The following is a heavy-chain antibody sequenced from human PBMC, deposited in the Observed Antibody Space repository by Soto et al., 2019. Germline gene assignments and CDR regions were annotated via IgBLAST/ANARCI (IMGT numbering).Heavy chain of an antibody. CDR3: VKDKLYSNYEHYFDH. V-gene: IGHV1-18*04. CDR1: GYTFTQYD. CDR2: ISPNSGRP. D-gene: IGHD4-4*01. Sequence: GASVTVSCKASGYTFTQYDISWVRQAPGQGLEWLGLISPNSGRPSYAQKFEGRVTMTTDTSTTTAYLELRSLRPEDTAFYYCVKDKLYSNYEHYFDHWGQGTLVTVS. J-gene: IGHJ4*02.